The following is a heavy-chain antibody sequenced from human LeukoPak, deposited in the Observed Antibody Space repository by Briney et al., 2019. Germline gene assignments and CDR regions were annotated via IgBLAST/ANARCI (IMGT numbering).Heavy chain of an antibody. Sequence: SETLSLTCTVSGGSISSYYWSWIRQPPGKGLEWIGYIYYSGSTNYNPSLKSRVTISVDTSKNQFSLKLSSVTAADTAVYYCARLIKRKSSSWFNWFDPWGQGTLVTVSS. J-gene: IGHJ5*02. D-gene: IGHD6-13*01. CDR3: ARLIKRKSSSWFNWFDP. CDR1: GGSISSYY. V-gene: IGHV4-59*01. CDR2: IYYSGST.